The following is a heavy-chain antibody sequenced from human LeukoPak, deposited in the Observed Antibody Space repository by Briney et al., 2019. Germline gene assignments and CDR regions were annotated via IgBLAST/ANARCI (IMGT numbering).Heavy chain of an antibody. J-gene: IGHJ4*02. D-gene: IGHD5-24*01. Sequence: GGSLRLSCAASGFTFRKYWMAWVRQAPGQGLEWVATIAASGDDRAYEDSLKGRFTIFRDNAKNSLSLQIDSLRTEDTALYYCAREVFFQFVLWGQGALVTVSS. CDR1: GFTFRKYW. V-gene: IGHV3-7*03. CDR3: AREVFFQFVL. CDR2: IAASGDDR.